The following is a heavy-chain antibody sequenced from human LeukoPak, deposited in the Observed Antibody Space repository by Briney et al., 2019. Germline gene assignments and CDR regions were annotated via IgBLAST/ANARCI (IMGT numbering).Heavy chain of an antibody. CDR2: ITISGHTK. D-gene: IGHD3-16*01. CDR1: GFDLNTYE. V-gene: IGHV3-48*03. J-gene: IGHJ5*02. Sequence: GGSLRLSCAASGFDLNTYEVNWVRQAPGKGLEWIADITISGHTKNYADSVKGRFTITIDNAGTSLYLQMNSLRVEDTGFYFWGRGDPHADPWGQGTPVTVSS. CDR3: GRGDPHADP.